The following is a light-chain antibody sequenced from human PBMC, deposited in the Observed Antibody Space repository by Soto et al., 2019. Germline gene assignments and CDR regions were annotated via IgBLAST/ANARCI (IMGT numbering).Light chain of an antibody. CDR2: GAS. CDR3: QQYNNWPPWT. V-gene: IGKV3-15*01. CDR1: QSVTSN. J-gene: IGKJ1*01. Sequence: EIVMTQSPATLSVSPGERATLSCRASQSVTSNLVWYQQKPRQAPRLLIYGASTRATAIPARFIGSGSATEFTITISSLQSDDVAVYYCQQYNNWPPWTFGQGTKVEIK.